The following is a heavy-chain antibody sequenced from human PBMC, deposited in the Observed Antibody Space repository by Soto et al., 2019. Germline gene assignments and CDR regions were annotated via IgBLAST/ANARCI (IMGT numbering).Heavy chain of an antibody. CDR2: VNPSSGNT. CDR3: ARASMYIWNDH. J-gene: IGHJ5*02. CDR1: GYTFTTYD. Sequence: ASAKVSCKASGYTFTTYDINWLRQASGQGLEWMGCVNPSSGNTVYAQKFHGRVTMTRDTSISTAYMELSSLKSDDTAIYYCARASMYIWNDHWAQGTLVTVSS. D-gene: IGHD1-20*01. V-gene: IGHV1-8*02.